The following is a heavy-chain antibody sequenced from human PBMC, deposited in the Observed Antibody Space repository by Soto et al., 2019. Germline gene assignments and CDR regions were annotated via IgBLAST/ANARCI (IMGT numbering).Heavy chain of an antibody. V-gene: IGHV3-30*18. D-gene: IGHD4-17*01. Sequence: GGSLRLSCAASGFTFSSYGMHWVRQAPGKGLEWVAVMSYDGSNKYYADPVKGRFTISRDNSKNTLNLQMNSLRAEDTAVYYCAKDQDDYGDYSAFDIWGQGTMVTVSS. CDR2: MSYDGSNK. CDR1: GFTFSSYG. CDR3: AKDQDDYGDYSAFDI. J-gene: IGHJ3*02.